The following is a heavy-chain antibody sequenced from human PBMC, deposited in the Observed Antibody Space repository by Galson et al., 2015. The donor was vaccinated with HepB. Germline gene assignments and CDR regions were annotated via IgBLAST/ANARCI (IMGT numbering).Heavy chain of an antibody. J-gene: IGHJ6*02. CDR2: IWYDGSNK. D-gene: IGHD2-2*01. CDR3: ARDRAEYQLSPLYYYYGMDV. V-gene: IGHV3-33*01. Sequence: SLRLSCAASGFTFSSYGMHWVRQAPGKGLEWVAVIWYDGSNKYYADSVKGRFTISRDNSKNTLYLQMNSLRAEDTAVYYCARDRAEYQLSPLYYYYGMDVWGQGTTVTVSS. CDR1: GFTFSSYG.